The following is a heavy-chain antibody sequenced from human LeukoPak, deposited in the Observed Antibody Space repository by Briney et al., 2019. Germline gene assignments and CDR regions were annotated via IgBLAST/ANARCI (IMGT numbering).Heavy chain of an antibody. CDR1: GVTLSSYW. Sequence: GVTLRLSCAASGVTLSSYWMHWVRQAPGKGLVWVSRINSDGTSTTYADPVKGRFTISRDTAKNSLYLQMNSLRAEDTAVYYCVAARADFDYWGQGTLVTASS. V-gene: IGHV3-74*01. CDR2: INSDGTST. J-gene: IGHJ4*02. D-gene: IGHD2-15*01. CDR3: VAARADFDY.